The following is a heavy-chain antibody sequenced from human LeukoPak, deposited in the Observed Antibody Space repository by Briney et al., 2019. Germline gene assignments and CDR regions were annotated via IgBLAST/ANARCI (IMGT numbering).Heavy chain of an antibody. CDR1: GYTFTSYA. CDR3: ARSPYYYDSSGYGEVAAFDI. D-gene: IGHD3-22*01. Sequence: ASVKVSCKASGYTFTSYAMHWVRQAPGQRLEWMGWINAGNGNTKYSQKFQGRVTITRDTSASTAYMELSSLRSEDTAVYYCARSPYYYDSSGYGEVAAFDIWGQGTMVTVSS. V-gene: IGHV1-3*01. J-gene: IGHJ3*02. CDR2: INAGNGNT.